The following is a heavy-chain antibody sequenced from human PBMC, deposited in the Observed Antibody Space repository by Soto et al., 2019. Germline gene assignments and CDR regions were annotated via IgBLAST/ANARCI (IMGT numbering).Heavy chain of an antibody. CDR1: GFTFSSYG. J-gene: IGHJ3*02. V-gene: IGHV3-23*01. Sequence: PGGSLILSCAASGFTFSSYGMHWVRQAPGKGLEWVSVISGSGSNTYYADSVKGRFTISRDNSKNTLYLQMNSLRAEDTAVYYCAKSRRIVVVPAAMPGSDAFDIWGQGTMVNVSS. CDR3: AKSRRIVVVPAAMPGSDAFDI. D-gene: IGHD2-2*01. CDR2: ISGSGSNT.